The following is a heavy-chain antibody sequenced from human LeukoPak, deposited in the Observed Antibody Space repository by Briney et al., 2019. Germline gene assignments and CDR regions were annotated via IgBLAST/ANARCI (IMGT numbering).Heavy chain of an antibody. J-gene: IGHJ4*02. CDR1: GFTFSSYA. CDR3: AKVRLRFLEWLLFDY. V-gene: IGHV3-23*01. Sequence: PGGSLRLSCAASGFTFSSYAMSWVRQAPGKGLEWVPAISGSGGSTYYADSVKGRFTISRDNSKNTLYLQMNSLRAEDTAVYYCAKVRLRFLEWLLFDYWGQGTLVTVSS. D-gene: IGHD3-3*01. CDR2: ISGSGGST.